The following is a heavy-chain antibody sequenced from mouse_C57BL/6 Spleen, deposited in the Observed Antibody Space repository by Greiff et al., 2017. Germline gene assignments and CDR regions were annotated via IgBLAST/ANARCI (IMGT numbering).Heavy chain of an antibody. CDR1: GYTFTSYW. J-gene: IGHJ2*01. Sequence: QVQLQQPGAELVRPGSSVKLSCKASGYTFTSYWMHWVKQRPGQGLEWIGNIDPSDSDTHYNQKFKDKATLTVDKSSNPAYLQLSSLTSEDSAVXYRTGGGCVFDYWGQGTTLTVSS. CDR3: TGGGCVFDY. CDR2: IDPSDSDT. V-gene: IGHV1-52*01.